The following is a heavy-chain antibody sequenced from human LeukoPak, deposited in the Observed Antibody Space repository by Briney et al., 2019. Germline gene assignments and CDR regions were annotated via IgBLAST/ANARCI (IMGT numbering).Heavy chain of an antibody. J-gene: IGHJ4*02. D-gene: IGHD2-2*01. CDR3: ARDYCSSTSCYSALDY. Sequence: PSETLSLTCAVYGGSFSGYYWSWIRQPPGKGLEWIGEINHSGSTNYNPSLKSRVTISVDTSKNQFSLKLTSVTAADTAMYHCARDYCSSTSCYSALDYWGQGTLVTVSS. CDR2: INHSGST. V-gene: IGHV4-34*01. CDR1: GGSFSGYY.